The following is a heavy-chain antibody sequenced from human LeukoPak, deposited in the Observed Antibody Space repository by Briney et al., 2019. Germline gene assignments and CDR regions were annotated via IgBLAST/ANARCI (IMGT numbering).Heavy chain of an antibody. CDR1: GGSISSYY. CDR2: IYYTGSA. CDR3: ARDGISGSYYAEYFQH. J-gene: IGHJ1*01. D-gene: IGHD1-26*01. V-gene: IGHV4-59*01. Sequence: SETLSLTCTVSGGSISSYYWSWIRQPPGKGLEWIGYIYYTGSANYNPSLKSRVTISVDTSKNQFSLKLSSVTAADTAVYYCARDGISGSYYAEYFQHWGQGTLVTVSS.